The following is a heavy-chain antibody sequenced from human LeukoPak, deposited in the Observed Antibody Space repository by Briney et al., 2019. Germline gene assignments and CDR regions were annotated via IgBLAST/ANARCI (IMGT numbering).Heavy chain of an antibody. Sequence: GGSLRLSCAASGFIFSSYEMNWVRQAPGKGLEWVSYISSSGSTIYYADSMKGRFTISRDNAKNSLYLQMNSLRVEDTGVYYCARAGYYGDYEKWGQGTLVTVSS. D-gene: IGHD4-17*01. CDR1: GFIFSSYE. CDR2: ISSSGSTI. J-gene: IGHJ4*02. V-gene: IGHV3-48*03. CDR3: ARAGYYGDYEK.